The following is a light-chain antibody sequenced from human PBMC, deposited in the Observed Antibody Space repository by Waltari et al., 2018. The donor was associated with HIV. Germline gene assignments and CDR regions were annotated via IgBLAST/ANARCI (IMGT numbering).Light chain of an antibody. V-gene: IGKV4-1*01. CDR1: PTVFQHPGPRNF. CDR3: QQYFWSPWT. J-gene: IGKJ1*01. CDR2: GAS. Sequence: IVMTQPPGPLALSLGARATLHCKSSPTVFQHPGPRNFLAWYQQKPGQAPKLLISGASIRECGVPDRFSGSGSGTDFTLTINSLQAEDVAVYYCQQYFWSPWTFGQGTKV.